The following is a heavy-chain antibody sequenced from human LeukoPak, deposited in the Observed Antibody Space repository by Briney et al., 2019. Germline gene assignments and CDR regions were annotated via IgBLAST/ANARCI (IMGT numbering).Heavy chain of an antibody. CDR1: GFTFSRSA. J-gene: IGHJ4*02. V-gene: IGHV3-23*01. CDR3: VKGRISEDGLDF. CDR2: ISSSGNT. D-gene: IGHD6-13*01. Sequence: PGGSLRPSCAASGFTFSRSAMTWVRRTPGKGLDWVSSISSSGNTYYADSVKGRFTISRDNSKNMLYLQMNSLRAEDTAVYYCVKGRISEDGLDFWGQGTLVTVSS.